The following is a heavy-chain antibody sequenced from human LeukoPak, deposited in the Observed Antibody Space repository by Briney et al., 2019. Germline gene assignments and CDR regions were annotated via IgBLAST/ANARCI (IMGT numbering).Heavy chain of an antibody. CDR1: GFTFSSYG. D-gene: IGHD3-9*01. V-gene: IGHV3-30*18. CDR3: AKDSLRHFDWLEVLFDY. J-gene: IGHJ4*02. CDR2: ISYDGSNK. Sequence: PGGSLRLSCAASGFTFSSYGMHWVRQAPGKGLEWVAVISYDGSNKYYADSVKGRFTISRDNSKNTLYLQMNSLRAEDTAVYYCAKDSLRHFDWLEVLFDYWGQGTLVTVSS.